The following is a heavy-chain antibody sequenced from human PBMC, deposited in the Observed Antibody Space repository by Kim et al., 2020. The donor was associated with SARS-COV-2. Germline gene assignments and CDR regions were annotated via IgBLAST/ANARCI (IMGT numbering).Heavy chain of an antibody. D-gene: IGHD6-13*01. CDR2: IYYSGST. J-gene: IGHJ5*02. CDR1: GGSISSSSYY. V-gene: IGHV4-39*07. CDR3: ARERIAAAGAGWFDP. Sequence: SETLSLTCTVSGGSISSSSYYWGWIRQPPGKGLEWIGRIYYSGSTYYNPSLKSRVTISVDTSKNQFSLNLSSVTAADTAVYYCARERIAAAGAGWFDPWGQGTLVTVSS.